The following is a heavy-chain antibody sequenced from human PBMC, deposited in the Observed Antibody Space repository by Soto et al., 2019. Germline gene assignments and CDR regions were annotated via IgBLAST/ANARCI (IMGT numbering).Heavy chain of an antibody. Sequence: QLQLQESGPGLVKPSETLSLTCAVSGGSISSGRYYWGWIRQPPGKGLEWIGSIYDSVTSYYNPSLKSRGTISVDTSKNQFSLKLSSVTAADTAVYYCARIKLERGAITAFDIWCQGTMVAVSS. J-gene: IGHJ3*02. CDR3: ARIKLERGAITAFDI. V-gene: IGHV4-39*01. D-gene: IGHD2-2*01. CDR2: IYDSVTS. CDR1: GGSISSGRYY.